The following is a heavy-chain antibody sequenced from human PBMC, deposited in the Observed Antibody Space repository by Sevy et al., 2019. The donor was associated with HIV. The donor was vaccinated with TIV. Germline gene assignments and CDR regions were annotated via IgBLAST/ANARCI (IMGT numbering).Heavy chain of an antibody. J-gene: IGHJ1*01. V-gene: IGHV4-34*01. CDR2: INHSGST. D-gene: IGHD3-10*01. CDR1: GGSFSGYY. CDR3: ARAFPYYYGSGSYYRNGGQYFQY. Sequence: SETLSLTCAVYGGSFSGYYWSWIRQPPGKGLEWIGEINHSGSTNYNPSLKSRVTISVDTSKNQFSLKLSSVTAADTAVYYCARAFPYYYGSGSYYRNGGQYFQYWGQGTLVTVSS.